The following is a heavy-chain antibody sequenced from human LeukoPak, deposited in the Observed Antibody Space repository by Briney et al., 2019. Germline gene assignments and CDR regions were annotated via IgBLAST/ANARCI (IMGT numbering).Heavy chain of an antibody. CDR2: ILYDGSNK. J-gene: IGHJ3*02. CDR1: GFTFSTYA. CDR3: AKGDYGGNSHTFDI. D-gene: IGHD4-23*01. Sequence: PGGSLRLSCAASGFTFSTYAVHWVRQAPGKGLEWVAVILYDGSNKYYADSVKGRLTISRDNSKNTLSLQVNSLRSEDTAVYFCAKGDYGGNSHTFDIWGQGTMVTVSS. V-gene: IGHV3-30*04.